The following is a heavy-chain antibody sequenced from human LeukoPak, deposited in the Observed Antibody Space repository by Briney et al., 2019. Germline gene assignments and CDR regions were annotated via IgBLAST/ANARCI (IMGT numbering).Heavy chain of an antibody. CDR3: ARSQIGVRGGFYYMDV. CDR1: GHSFTNYW. J-gene: IGHJ6*03. D-gene: IGHD3-10*01. CDR2: VFPGDSGT. Sequence: GESLKISCKGSGHSFTNYWIGWVRQMPGKGLEWMGIVFPGDSGTRYSPSFQGQVTISADKSINTAYLQWSSLKASDTAMYYCARSQIGVRGGFYYMDVWGKGTTVTISS. V-gene: IGHV5-51*01.